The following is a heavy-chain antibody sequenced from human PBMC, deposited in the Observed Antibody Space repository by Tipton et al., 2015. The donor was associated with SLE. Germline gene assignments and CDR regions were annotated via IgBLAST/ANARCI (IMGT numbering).Heavy chain of an antibody. CDR2: INHSGTT. V-gene: IGHV4-34*01. D-gene: IGHD6-6*01. Sequence: TLSLTCAVTGGSISSHYWIWVRQPPGKGLGWIGEINHSGTTHYTPSLKSRVTISVDTSKSQFSLNLNSVTAADTAVYYCASWTYGSSSPDYWGQGTLVTVSS. CDR1: GGSISSHY. J-gene: IGHJ4*02. CDR3: ASWTYGSSSPDY.